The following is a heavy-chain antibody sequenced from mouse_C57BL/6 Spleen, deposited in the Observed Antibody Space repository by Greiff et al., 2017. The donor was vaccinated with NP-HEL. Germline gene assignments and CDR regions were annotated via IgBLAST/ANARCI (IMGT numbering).Heavy chain of an antibody. CDR1: GFTFSSYG. CDR3: ARMARTIN. Sequence: EVMLVESGGGLVQPGGSLKLSCAASGFTFSSYGMSWVRQTPDKRLELVATINSNGGSTYYPDSVKGRFTISRDNAKNTLYLQMSSLKSEDTAMYYCARMARTINWGQGPTLVVSS. J-gene: IGHJ2*01. CDR2: INSNGGST. V-gene: IGHV5-6-3*01.